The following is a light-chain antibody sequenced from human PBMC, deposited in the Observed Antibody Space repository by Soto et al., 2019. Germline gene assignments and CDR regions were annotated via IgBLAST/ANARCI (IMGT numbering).Light chain of an antibody. V-gene: IGKV1-6*01. Sequence: AIQMTQSPSSLSASVGDRVTITCRASQGIRNDLGWYQQKPGKAPKLLIYAASSLQSGVPSRFSGSGSGTDFTLTISSLQTEAFATYYCLQDYNYPLHFGQGTKLEIK. CDR3: LQDYNYPLH. CDR1: QGIRND. CDR2: AAS. J-gene: IGKJ2*01.